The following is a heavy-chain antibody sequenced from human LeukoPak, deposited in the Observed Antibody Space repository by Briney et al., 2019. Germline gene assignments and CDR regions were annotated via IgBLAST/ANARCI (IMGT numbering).Heavy chain of an antibody. CDR1: GFTFSDYY. CDR2: ISSSGSTI. V-gene: IGHV3-11*01. CDR3: ASSPSYYYDSSGYWRDY. J-gene: IGHJ4*02. Sequence: PGGSLRLSCAASGFTFSDYYMSWIRQAPGKGLGWVSYISSSGSTIYYADSVKGRFTISRDDAKNSLYLQMNSLRAEDTAVYYCASSPSYYYDSSGYWRDYWGQGTLVTVSS. D-gene: IGHD3-22*01.